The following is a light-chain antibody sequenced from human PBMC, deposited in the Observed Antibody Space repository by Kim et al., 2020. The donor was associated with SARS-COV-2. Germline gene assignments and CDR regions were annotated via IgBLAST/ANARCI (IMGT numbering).Light chain of an antibody. J-gene: IGKJ2*01. CDR3: QQYGSSPRYT. Sequence: SPGERVTLSGRASQSVSSSYLAWYQQTPGQAPRLLIYGASSRATGIPDRFSGSGSGTDFTLTISRVEPEDFAVYYCQQYGSSPRYTFGQGTKLEI. CDR1: QSVSSSY. V-gene: IGKV3-20*01. CDR2: GAS.